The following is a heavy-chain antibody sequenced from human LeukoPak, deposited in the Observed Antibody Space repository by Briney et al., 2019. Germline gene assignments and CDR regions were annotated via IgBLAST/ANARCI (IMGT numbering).Heavy chain of an antibody. CDR3: ARDRGYSYPDAFDI. J-gene: IGHJ3*02. CDR1: GFTFSSCA. CDR2: IYSGGST. D-gene: IGHD5-18*01. V-gene: IGHV3-53*01. Sequence: GGSLRLSCAASGFTFSSCAMSWVRQAPGKGLEWVSVIYSGGSTYYADSVKGRFTISRDNSKNTLYLQMNSLRAEDTAVYYCARDRGYSYPDAFDIWGQGTMVTVSS.